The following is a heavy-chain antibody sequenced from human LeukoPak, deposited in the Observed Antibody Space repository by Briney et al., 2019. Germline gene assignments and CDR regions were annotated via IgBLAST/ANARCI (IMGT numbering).Heavy chain of an antibody. CDR2: IRGSGGST. CDR1: GFTFSSYA. CDR3: AKDVPNYDFWTGDAFDI. D-gene: IGHD3-3*01. Sequence: GGSLRLSCAASGFTFSSYAMSWVRQAPGKGLEWVSAIRGSGGSTYYADSVKDRFTISRDNSKNTLYLQMNSLRAEDTAVYYCAKDVPNYDFWTGDAFDIWGQGTMVTVSS. V-gene: IGHV3-23*01. J-gene: IGHJ3*02.